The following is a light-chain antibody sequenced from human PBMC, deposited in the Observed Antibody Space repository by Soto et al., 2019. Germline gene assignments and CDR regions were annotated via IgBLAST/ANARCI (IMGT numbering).Light chain of an antibody. CDR2: EVS. V-gene: IGLV2-8*01. CDR3: SSYASISTYV. Sequence: QSVLTQPPSASGSPGQSVTISCTGTSSDVGGYDYVSWYQHYPGKAPKLMIYEVSKRSSGVSNRFSGSKSGNAASLTVSGLQAEDEADYYCSSYASISTYVFGSGTQVTVL. J-gene: IGLJ6*01. CDR1: SSDVGGYDY.